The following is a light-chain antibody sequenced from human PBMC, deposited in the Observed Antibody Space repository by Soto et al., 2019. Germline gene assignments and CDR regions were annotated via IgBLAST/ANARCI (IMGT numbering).Light chain of an antibody. CDR1: QGINRN. V-gene: IGKV3-15*01. J-gene: IGKJ1*01. Sequence: EVVMTQSPATLSVSPGERATLSCRASQGINRNLAWYHHKPGQAPRLLMYGVFTRAAGVPGRFSGGWSGTEFTLTIIGLQSGDLGLYYCQQLTDWPPQWTFGQGTKVDI. CDR2: GVF. CDR3: QQLTDWPPQWT.